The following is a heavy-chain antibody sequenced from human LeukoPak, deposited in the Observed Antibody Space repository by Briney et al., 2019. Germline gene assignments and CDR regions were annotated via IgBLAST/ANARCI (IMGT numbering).Heavy chain of an antibody. Sequence: SVKVSCKASGGSFTFTSHAISWVRQAPGQGLEWMGGLIPIYGSANYAQKFQVRLTITSDESTRTVYMELSSLRPEDSAVHYCAGFFYDNSGDAFDIWGQGTMVTVSS. CDR2: LIPIYGSA. CDR1: GGSFTFTSHA. V-gene: IGHV1-69*13. J-gene: IGHJ3*02. D-gene: IGHD3-22*01. CDR3: AGFFYDNSGDAFDI.